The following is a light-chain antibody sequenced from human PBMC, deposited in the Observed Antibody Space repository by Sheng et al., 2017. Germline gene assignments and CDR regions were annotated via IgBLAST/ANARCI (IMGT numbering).Light chain of an antibody. V-gene: IGKV1-16*01. CDR3: LQYNTYPALT. CDR2: ASS. Sequence: DIQMTQSPSSVSASVGDRVTITCRASQSINSYLAWFQQKPGQAPKSLIFASSHLQSGVPSRFSGSGSGTDFTLTISSLQPEDFATYYCLQYNTYPALTFGGGTKVEIE. CDR1: QSINSY. J-gene: IGKJ4*01.